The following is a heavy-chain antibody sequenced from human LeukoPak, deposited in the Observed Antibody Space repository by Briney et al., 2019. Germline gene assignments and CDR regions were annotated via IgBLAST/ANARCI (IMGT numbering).Heavy chain of an antibody. D-gene: IGHD3-16*01. Sequence: GGSLRLSCAASGFTFSTYGMHWVGQAPREGLEGVAVISYEGSNKYYADSVKGRITISRDNSMNTLYLQMNSVRAADTAVYYCAKVRWGSDNALDSWGQGTLVTGSS. CDR1: GFTFSTYG. J-gene: IGHJ4*02. CDR3: AKVRWGSDNALDS. V-gene: IGHV3-30*18. CDR2: ISYEGSNK.